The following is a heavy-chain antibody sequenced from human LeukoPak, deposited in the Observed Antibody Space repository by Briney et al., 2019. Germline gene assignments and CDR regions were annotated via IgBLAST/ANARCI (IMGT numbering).Heavy chain of an antibody. D-gene: IGHD2-15*01. CDR2: IYHSGST. V-gene: IGHV4-4*02. J-gene: IGHJ3*02. CDR1: GGSISSNNW. CDR3: ARENCRCATCYSMWGAFDI. Sequence: SETLSLTCAVSGGSISSNNWWCCVRQPPAKGLVWIGEIYHSGSTNYNPSLKSRINISVDKSKNKFSLNLSSVTAANTAIYYCARENCRCATCYSMWGAFDIWGQGTMVTV.